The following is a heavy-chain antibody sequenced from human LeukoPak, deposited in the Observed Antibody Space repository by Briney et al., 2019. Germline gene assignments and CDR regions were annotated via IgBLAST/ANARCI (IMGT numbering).Heavy chain of an antibody. CDR3: AKGGGSYYMIMDV. Sequence: PGGSLRLSCAASGFTFSSYAMSWVRQAPGKGLEWVSAISGSGGSTYYADSVKGRFTISRDNSKNTLYLQMNSLRAKDTAVYYCAKGGGSYYMIMDVWGQGTTVTVSS. CDR1: GFTFSSYA. CDR2: ISGSGGST. J-gene: IGHJ6*02. D-gene: IGHD1-26*01. V-gene: IGHV3-23*01.